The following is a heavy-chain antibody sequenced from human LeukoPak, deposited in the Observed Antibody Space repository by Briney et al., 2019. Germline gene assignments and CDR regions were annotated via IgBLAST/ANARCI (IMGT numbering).Heavy chain of an antibody. CDR3: AREGSYGDSDY. D-gene: IGHD3-16*01. Sequence: GGSLRLSCAASGFTFSSYAMHWVRQAPGKGLEYVSAINSNGGSTYYANSVKGRFTISRDNSKNTLYLQMGSLRAEDMAVYYCAREGSYGDSDYWGQGTLVTVSS. CDR1: GFTFSSYA. CDR2: INSNGGST. J-gene: IGHJ4*02. V-gene: IGHV3-64*01.